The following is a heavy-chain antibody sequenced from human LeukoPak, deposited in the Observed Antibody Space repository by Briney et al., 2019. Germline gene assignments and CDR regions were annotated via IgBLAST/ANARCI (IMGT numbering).Heavy chain of an antibody. J-gene: IGHJ5*02. V-gene: IGHV3-64*01. CDR1: GFTFSSYA. CDR2: ISSNGGST. CDR3: ARDGTTMVRGVIIPSWFDP. Sequence: GGSLRLSCAASGFTFSSYAMHWVRQAPGKGLEYVSAISSNGGSTYYANSVKGRFTISRDNSKNTLYLQMGSLRAEDMAVYYCARDGTTMVRGVIIPSWFDPWGQGTLVTVSS. D-gene: IGHD3-10*01.